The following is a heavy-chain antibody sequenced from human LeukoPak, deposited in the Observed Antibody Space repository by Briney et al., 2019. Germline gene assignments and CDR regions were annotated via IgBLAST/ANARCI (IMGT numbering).Heavy chain of an antibody. Sequence: GGSLRLSCAASGFTFSSYAMSWVRQAPGKGLEWVSAISGNDGSTYYADSVKGRFTTSRDNSKNTLYLQMSSLRADDTAVYYCARRSVTTFDYWGQGTLVTVSS. V-gene: IGHV3-23*01. CDR1: GFTFSSYA. CDR3: ARRSVTTFDY. D-gene: IGHD4-17*01. CDR2: ISGNDGST. J-gene: IGHJ4*02.